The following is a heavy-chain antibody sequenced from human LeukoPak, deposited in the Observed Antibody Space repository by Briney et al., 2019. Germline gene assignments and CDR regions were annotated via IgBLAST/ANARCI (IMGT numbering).Heavy chain of an antibody. CDR2: IYYTGST. D-gene: IGHD1/OR15-1a*01. J-gene: IGHJ5*02. CDR1: GVSISRDY. Sequence: SETLSLTCTVSGVSISRDYWSWIRQPPGKGLEWIGYIYYTGSTNYNPSLKSRVTISVDTSKNQFSLKLSSVTAADTAVYYCARVGTAHTHNWFDPWGQGTLVTVSS. CDR3: ARVGTAHTHNWFDP. V-gene: IGHV4-59*12.